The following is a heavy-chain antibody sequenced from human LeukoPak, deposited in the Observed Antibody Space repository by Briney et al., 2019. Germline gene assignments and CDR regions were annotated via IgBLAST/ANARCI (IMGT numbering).Heavy chain of an antibody. V-gene: IGHV3-30*03. J-gene: IGHJ4*02. CDR1: GFTFSSYG. Sequence: GGSLRLSCAASGFTFSSYGMHWVRQAPGKGLEWVAVISYDGSNKYYADSVKGRFTISRDNAKNSLYLQMNSLRAEDTAVYYCAGGSKGGATNDYWGQGTLVTVSS. CDR3: AGGSKGGATNDY. CDR2: ISYDGSNK. D-gene: IGHD1-26*01.